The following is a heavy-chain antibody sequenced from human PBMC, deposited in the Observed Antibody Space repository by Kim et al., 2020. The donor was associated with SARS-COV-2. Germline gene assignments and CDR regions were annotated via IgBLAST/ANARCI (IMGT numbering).Heavy chain of an antibody. Sequence: ASVKVSCKASGYSFKNYFIHWVRQAPGQSLEFMGWINTGNGNTVVSQNFQGRVTLTRYLSATTAYMDLSSLQSEDTAMYYCGRGGTTGDISYWGQGTRVT. D-gene: IGHD1-7*01. V-gene: IGHV1-3*04. J-gene: IGHJ4*02. CDR3: GRGGTTGDISY. CDR1: GYSFKNYF. CDR2: INTGNGNT.